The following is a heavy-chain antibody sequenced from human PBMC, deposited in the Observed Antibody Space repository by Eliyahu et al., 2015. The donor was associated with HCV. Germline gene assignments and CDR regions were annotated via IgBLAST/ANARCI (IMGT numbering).Heavy chain of an antibody. J-gene: IGHJ4*02. CDR1: GFTFSSYG. CDR3: AKDRAVYCGGDCYAIFDY. D-gene: IGHD2-21*02. CDR2: ISYDGSNK. V-gene: IGHV3-30*18. Sequence: VQPGRSLRLSCAASGFTFSSYGMHWVRQAPGKGLEWVAVISYDGSNKYYADSVKGRFTISRDNSKNTLYLQMNSLRAEDTAVYYCAKDRAVYCGGDCYAIFDYWGQGTLVTVSS.